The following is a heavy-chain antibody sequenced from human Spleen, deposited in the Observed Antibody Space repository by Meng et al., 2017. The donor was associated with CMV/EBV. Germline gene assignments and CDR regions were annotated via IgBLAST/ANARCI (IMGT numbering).Heavy chain of an antibody. Sequence: ASVKVSCKASGYIFTGYYMHWVRQAPGQGLEWMGWINPNGGGTGYAQKFQGRVTMTRDTSISTAYMELSRLRSDDTAVYYCARVLMVYALYYYYGMDVWGQGTTVTVSS. J-gene: IGHJ6*02. D-gene: IGHD2-8*01. CDR2: INPNGGGT. CDR1: GYIFTGYY. V-gene: IGHV1-2*02. CDR3: ARVLMVYALYYYYGMDV.